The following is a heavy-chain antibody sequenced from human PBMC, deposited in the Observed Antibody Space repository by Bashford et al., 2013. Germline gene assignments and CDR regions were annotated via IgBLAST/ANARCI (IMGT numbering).Heavy chain of an antibody. D-gene: IGHD3-3*01. CDR1: GGSFSSYY. CDR3: VRVGIFGGSYYYYMDV. V-gene: IGHV4-59*01. CDR2: IYKSRNT. J-gene: IGHJ6*03. Sequence: SETLSLTCTVSGGSFSSYYWTWIRQPPGKGLEWIGCIYKSRNTNCSPSLKGRVTISPDTSKNQFSLKLSSVTAADTAVYYCVRVGIFGGSYYYYMDVWGKGTTVTVSS.